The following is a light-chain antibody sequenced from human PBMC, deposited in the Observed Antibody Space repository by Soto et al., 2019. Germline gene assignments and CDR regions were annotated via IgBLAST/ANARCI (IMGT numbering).Light chain of an antibody. V-gene: IGKV3-15*01. Sequence: EIVMTQSPATLSVSPGERATLSCRASQSVSSNLAWYQQKPGQAPRFLIYGASTRATGIPARFSGSGSGTEFTLTISSLQSEDYAVYYCQQYNNRWTFGQGTKVEIK. CDR3: QQYNNRWT. J-gene: IGKJ1*01. CDR1: QSVSSN. CDR2: GAS.